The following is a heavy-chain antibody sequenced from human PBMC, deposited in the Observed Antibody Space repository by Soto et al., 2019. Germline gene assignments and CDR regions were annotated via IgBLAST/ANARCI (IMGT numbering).Heavy chain of an antibody. J-gene: IGHJ6*01. CDR1: GFTFSSCS. D-gene: IGHD2-8*01. CDR2: ISSSSSYI. Sequence: RVSCAASGFTFSSCSTNWVLQAPGKGREWVSSISSSSSYIYYADSVKGRFTISRDNAKTSLYLQMNSMRAEDTAVYYCARALLVSYYGMDVWGQGTPVTVSS. CDR3: ARALLVSYYGMDV. V-gene: IGHV3-21*01.